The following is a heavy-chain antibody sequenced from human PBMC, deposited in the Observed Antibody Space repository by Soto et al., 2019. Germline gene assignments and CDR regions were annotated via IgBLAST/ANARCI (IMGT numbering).Heavy chain of an antibody. CDR2: IYYSGST. V-gene: IGHV4-59*01. CDR3: ARVGWEDDSSGSFDY. CDR1: GGSFSGYY. J-gene: IGHJ4*02. Sequence: SETLSLTCAVYGGSFSGYYWSWIRQPPGKGLEWIGYIYYSGSTNYNPSLKSRVTISVDTSKNQFSLKLSSVTAADTAVYYCARVGWEDDSSGSFDYWGQGTLVTVSS. D-gene: IGHD3-22*01.